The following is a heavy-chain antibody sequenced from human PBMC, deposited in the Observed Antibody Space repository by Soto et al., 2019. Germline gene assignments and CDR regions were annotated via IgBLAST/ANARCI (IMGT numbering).Heavy chain of an antibody. D-gene: IGHD2-15*01. CDR2: IYYSGST. CDR1: GGFISSSSYY. CDR3: ARRGYCSGGSCYGPWFDP. J-gene: IGHJ5*02. Sequence: SETLSLTCTVSGGFISSSSYYWGWIRQPPGKGLEWIGSIYYSGSTYYNPSLKSRVTISVDTSKNQFSLKLSSVTAADTAVYYCARRGYCSGGSCYGPWFDPWGQGTLVTVSS. V-gene: IGHV4-39*01.